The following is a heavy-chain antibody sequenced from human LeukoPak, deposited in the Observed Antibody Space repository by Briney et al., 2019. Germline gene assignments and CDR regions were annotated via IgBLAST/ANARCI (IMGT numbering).Heavy chain of an antibody. CDR2: ITWNSEKI. CDR3: AKAGYYYDSSGFDY. D-gene: IGHD3-22*01. Sequence: PGGSLRLSCETSGFTFDDFAMHWVRPGPGKGLEWVSSITWNSEKIDYAGSVKGRFTNSRDNSKNTLYLQMNSLRAEDTAVYYCAKAGYYYDSSGFDYWGQGTLVTVSS. CDR1: GFTFDDFA. V-gene: IGHV3-9*01. J-gene: IGHJ4*02.